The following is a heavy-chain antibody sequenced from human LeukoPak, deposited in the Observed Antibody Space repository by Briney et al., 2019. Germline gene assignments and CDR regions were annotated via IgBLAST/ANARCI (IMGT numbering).Heavy chain of an antibody. CDR1: GGSISSGGYY. CDR2: IYYSGST. Sequence: SETLSLTCTVSGGSISSGGYYWSWIRQHPGKGLEWIGYIYYSGSTYYNPSLKSRVTISVDTSKNQFSLKLSSVTAADTAVYYCAREFSADYYDSSGYIFDYWGQGTLVTVSS. CDR3: AREFSADYYDSSGYIFDY. V-gene: IGHV4-31*03. D-gene: IGHD3-22*01. J-gene: IGHJ4*02.